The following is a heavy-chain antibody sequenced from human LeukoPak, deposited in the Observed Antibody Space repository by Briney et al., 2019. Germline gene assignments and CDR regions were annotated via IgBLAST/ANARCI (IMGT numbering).Heavy chain of an antibody. J-gene: IGHJ2*01. V-gene: IGHV4-59*08. D-gene: IGHD3-3*01. CDR2: IYYSGST. CDR1: GGAISSYY. Sequence: PSETLSLTCTVSGGAISSYYWSWIRQPPGKGLEWIGGIYYSGSTNYNPSLKSGVTISVDTSKNQFSLKLSSVTAADTAVYYCARGLNDFWSGYKYFDLWGRGTLVTVSS. CDR3: ARGLNDFWSGYKYFDL.